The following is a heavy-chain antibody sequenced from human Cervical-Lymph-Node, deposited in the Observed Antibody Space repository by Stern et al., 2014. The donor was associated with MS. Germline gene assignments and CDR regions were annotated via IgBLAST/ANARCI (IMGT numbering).Heavy chain of an antibody. CDR1: GFPFSSYN. CDR3: ARDRGTREAFDI. CDR2: ISSAGRTI. V-gene: IGHV3-48*02. D-gene: IGHD1-26*01. J-gene: IGHJ3*02. Sequence: EVQLLESGGGLAQPGGSLRLSCAASGFPFSSYNMNWVRQAPGKGLEWVSYISSAGRTIYYADSVQGRFTISRDNAKNSLYLQMNSLRDEDTAVYYCARDRGTREAFDIWGQGTMVTVSS.